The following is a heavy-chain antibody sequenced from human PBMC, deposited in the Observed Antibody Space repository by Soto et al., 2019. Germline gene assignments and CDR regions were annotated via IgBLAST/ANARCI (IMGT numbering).Heavy chain of an antibody. CDR1: GYTFTSYG. J-gene: IGHJ6*02. CDR2: ISAYNGNT. Sequence: ASVKVSCKASGYTFTSYGISWVRQAPGQGLEWMGWISAYNGNTNYAQKLQGRVTMTTDTSTSTAYMELRSLRSDDTAVYYCAIVHCSSTSCSDYYYYGMDVWGQGTTVTVSS. V-gene: IGHV1-18*01. D-gene: IGHD2-2*01. CDR3: AIVHCSSTSCSDYYYYGMDV.